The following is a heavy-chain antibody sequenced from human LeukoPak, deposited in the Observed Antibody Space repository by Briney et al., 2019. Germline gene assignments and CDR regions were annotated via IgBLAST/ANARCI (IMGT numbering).Heavy chain of an antibody. V-gene: IGHV3-74*01. CDR2: TNEHGTII. D-gene: IGHD3-3*01. CDR1: GFSFSNYW. Sequence: GGSLRLSCAASGFSFSNYWFHWVRQAPGEGLVWVSRTNEHGTIINYADSVKGRFTISRDNAKNTLYLQMNSLRTEDTAVYYCAKDRFLEWFGNFDYWGQGTLVTVSS. CDR3: AKDRFLEWFGNFDY. J-gene: IGHJ4*02.